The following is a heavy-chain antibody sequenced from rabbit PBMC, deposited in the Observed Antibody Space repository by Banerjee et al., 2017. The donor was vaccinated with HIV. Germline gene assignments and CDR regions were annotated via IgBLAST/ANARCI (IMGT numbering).Heavy chain of an antibody. CDR3: ARDRDWTLDL. CDR2: IYSSNGDK. Sequence: QEQLVESGGGLVQPEGSLTLTCKASGSDISSNAMCWVRQAPGKGLELIACIYSSNGDKWYASWVNGRFTISKTSSTTVTLQMTSLTAADTATYFCARDRDWTLDLWGPGTLVTVS. CDR1: GSDISSNA. V-gene: IGHV1S47*01. D-gene: IGHD4-2*01. J-gene: IGHJ4*01.